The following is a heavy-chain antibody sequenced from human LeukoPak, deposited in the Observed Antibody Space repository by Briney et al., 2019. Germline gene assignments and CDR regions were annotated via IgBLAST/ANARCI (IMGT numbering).Heavy chain of an antibody. CDR2: ISRTGTTI. J-gene: IGHJ4*02. D-gene: IGHD5-24*01. Sequence: GGSLILSCAASGFTFNSYTMNWVRQAPGKGLEWISYISRTGTTIYYADSVKGRFTISRDNAKNSLYLQMNSLRAEDTAVYYCARAFADGYNSSPFDYWGQGTLVTVSS. CDR3: ARAFADGYNSSPFDY. CDR1: GFTFNSYT. V-gene: IGHV3-48*04.